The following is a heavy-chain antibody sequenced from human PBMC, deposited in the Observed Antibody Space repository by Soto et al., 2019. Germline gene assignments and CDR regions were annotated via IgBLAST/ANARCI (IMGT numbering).Heavy chain of an antibody. J-gene: IGHJ6*02. CDR2: IIPISGTA. CDR1: GGSFRTYA. D-gene: IGHD2-2*01. V-gene: IGHV1-69*01. CDR3: ARSQGSSTSLEIYHYYYYGMDV. Sequence: GASVKVSCKASGGSFRTYAISWVRQAPGQALEWMGGIIPISGTANYAQKFQGRVTITADDSTSTAYMELSSLRSEDTAVYYCARSQGSSTSLEIYHYYYYGMDVWGQGSTVTVSS.